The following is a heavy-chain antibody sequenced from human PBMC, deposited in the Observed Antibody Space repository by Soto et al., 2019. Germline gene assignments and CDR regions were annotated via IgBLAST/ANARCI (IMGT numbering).Heavy chain of an antibody. Sequence: GGSLRLSCIGSGFSFSAYNMNWVRQAPGKGLEWVSSIKVGSSRIYQPDSMKGRFTISRDDARNSVYLQINSLRAEDTALYFCVRSPKIGVRGAFWGRGTQVTVSS. CDR3: VRSPKIGVRGAF. V-gene: IGHV3-21*01. D-gene: IGHD3-16*01. J-gene: IGHJ1*01. CDR1: GFSFSAYN. CDR2: IKVGSSRI.